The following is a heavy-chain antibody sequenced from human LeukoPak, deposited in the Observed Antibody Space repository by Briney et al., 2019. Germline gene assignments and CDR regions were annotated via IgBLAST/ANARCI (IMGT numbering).Heavy chain of an antibody. D-gene: IGHD3-10*01. CDR2: ISHDRSNN. CDR1: GFSFSDYA. J-gene: IGHJ4*02. Sequence: PGRSLRLSCAASGFSFSDYALRWVRQAPGKGLEWVAFISHDRSNNCHADSVKGRFTISRDNSKNTLYLQMNSLTDEDTAVYYCARDLSGSYMSDYWGQGTLVTVSS. CDR3: ARDLSGSYMSDY. V-gene: IGHV3-30-3*01.